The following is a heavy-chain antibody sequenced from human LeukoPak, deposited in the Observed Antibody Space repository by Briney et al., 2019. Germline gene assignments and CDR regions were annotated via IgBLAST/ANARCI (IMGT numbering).Heavy chain of an antibody. CDR2: IRSKAYGGTT. CDR1: GFTFGDYA. V-gene: IGHV3-49*03. J-gene: IGHJ4*02. Sequence: QAGGSLRLSCTASGFTFGDYAMSWFRQAPGKGLEWVGFIRSKAYGGTTEYAASVKGRFTISRDDSKSIAYLQMNSLKTEDTAVYYCTLFYWRAGAFDYWGQGTLVTVSS. CDR3: TLFYWRAGAFDY. D-gene: IGHD1-1*01.